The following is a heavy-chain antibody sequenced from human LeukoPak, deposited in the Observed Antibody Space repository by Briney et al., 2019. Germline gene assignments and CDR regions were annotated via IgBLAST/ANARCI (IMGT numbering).Heavy chain of an antibody. D-gene: IGHD3-22*01. CDR2: VSPYNGNT. CDR3: ARKWGHYYDA. CDR1: GYSFTTYG. V-gene: IGHV1-18*01. J-gene: IGHJ3*01. Sequence: GASVKVSCKASGYSFTTYGITWVRQAPGQGLEWMGWVSPYNGNTNYAQHLQGRVTMTTDTSTTTAYMELRSLRSDDTAIYYCARKWGHYYDAWSQGTMVTVSS.